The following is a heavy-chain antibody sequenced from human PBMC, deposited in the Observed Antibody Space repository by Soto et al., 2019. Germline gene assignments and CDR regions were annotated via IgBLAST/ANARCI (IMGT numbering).Heavy chain of an antibody. J-gene: IGHJ4*02. Sequence: GPSVKVTWNASGNTFTSYDINWVRQATGHGLEWMGWINPNSGNIGYAQKFQGRVTMTRDTAIRTAYMEVSGLRSDDTAVYYCARGRASGSYYLLDYWGQGTLVTVSS. D-gene: IGHD3-10*01. CDR3: ARGRASGSYYLLDY. V-gene: IGHV1-8*01. CDR1: GNTFTSYD. CDR2: INPNSGNI.